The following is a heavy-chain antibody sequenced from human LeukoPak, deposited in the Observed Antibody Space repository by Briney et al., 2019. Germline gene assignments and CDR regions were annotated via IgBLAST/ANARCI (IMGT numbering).Heavy chain of an antibody. J-gene: IGHJ4*02. CDR2: INHSGST. CDR3: ARVPGIAARPDMSY. D-gene: IGHD6-6*01. Sequence: SETLSLTCAVYGGSFSGYYWSWIRQPPGKGLEWTGEINHSGSTNYNPSLKSRVTISVDTSKNQFSLKLSSVTAADTAVYYCARVPGIAARPDMSYWGQGTLVTVSS. CDR1: GGSFSGYY. V-gene: IGHV4-34*01.